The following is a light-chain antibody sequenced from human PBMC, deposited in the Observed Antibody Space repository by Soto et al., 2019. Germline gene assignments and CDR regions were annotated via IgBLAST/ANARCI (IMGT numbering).Light chain of an antibody. CDR1: QSVSSSY. CDR2: GAS. Sequence: EIVLTQSPGTLSLSPGERATLSCRASQSVSSSYLAWYQQKPGQAPRLLIYGASSRATGIPDRFSGSWSGKDFTLTISRLEPEDFVVYYCQQYGSSLYTFGQGTKLEIK. V-gene: IGKV3-20*01. CDR3: QQYGSSLYT. J-gene: IGKJ2*01.